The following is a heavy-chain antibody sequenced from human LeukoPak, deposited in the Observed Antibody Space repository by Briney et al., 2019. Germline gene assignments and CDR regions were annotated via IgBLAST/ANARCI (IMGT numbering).Heavy chain of an antibody. Sequence: GGSLRLSCAASGFTFSDYYMSWMRQAPGKGLEWISHISGHGDTIYYADSVKGRFTISRDNAKSSLYLQMNSLRAEDTAVYYCTRSNWGPEYWGQGTLVTVSS. J-gene: IGHJ4*02. CDR1: GFTFSDYY. D-gene: IGHD7-27*01. CDR2: ISGHGDTI. CDR3: TRSNWGPEY. V-gene: IGHV3-11*04.